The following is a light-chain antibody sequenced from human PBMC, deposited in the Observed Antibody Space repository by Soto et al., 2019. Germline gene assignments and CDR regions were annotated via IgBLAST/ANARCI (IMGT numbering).Light chain of an antibody. CDR2: KAS. V-gene: IGKV1-5*03. Sequence: DIQMTQSPSTLSASVGDRVTITCRASQSISSWLAWYQQKPGKAPKLLIYKASSLEGGVPSRFSGSGSGTEFTLTISSLQPDDFATYYCQHYNSYRTFGQGTKVDIK. J-gene: IGKJ1*01. CDR1: QSISSW. CDR3: QHYNSYRT.